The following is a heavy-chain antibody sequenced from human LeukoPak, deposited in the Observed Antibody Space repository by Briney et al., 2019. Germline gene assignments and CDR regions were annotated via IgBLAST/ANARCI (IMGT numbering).Heavy chain of an antibody. J-gene: IGHJ4*02. D-gene: IGHD5-18*01. CDR2: ISYDGTNE. Sequence: GRSLRLSCAASGFPFSNYGMHWVRHAPGKGLERVAVISYDGTNEYYVDSVKGRFTISRDNSKNTLYLQMSSLRAEDTAVYYCANSGGGYSYGYVGYWGQGTLVTVSS. CDR3: ANSGGGYSYGYVGY. CDR1: GFPFSNYG. V-gene: IGHV3-30*18.